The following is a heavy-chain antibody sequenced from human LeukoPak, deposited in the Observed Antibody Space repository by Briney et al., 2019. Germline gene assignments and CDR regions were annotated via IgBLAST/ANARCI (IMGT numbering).Heavy chain of an antibody. V-gene: IGHV4-59*08. Sequence: SETLSLTCTVSGGSISSYYWSWIRQPPGKGLEWIGYIYYSGSTNYNPSLKSRVTISVDTSKNQFSLNLSSVTAADTAVYYCARGSSGYCSAASCFRPEDAFGIWGQGTVVTVS. CDR3: ARGSSGYCSAASCFRPEDAFGI. CDR1: GGSISSYY. J-gene: IGHJ3*02. D-gene: IGHD2-15*01. CDR2: IYYSGST.